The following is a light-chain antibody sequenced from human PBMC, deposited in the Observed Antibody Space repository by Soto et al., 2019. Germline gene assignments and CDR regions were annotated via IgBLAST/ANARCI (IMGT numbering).Light chain of an antibody. CDR3: QQFNNWPLT. J-gene: IGKJ4*01. Sequence: EIVMTQSPATLSVSPGERATLSCRASQSVSSNLAWYQHKPGQAPRLLMYGASTRATGIPARFSGSGTGTEFTLTISSLQSEDFAVYYCQQFNNWPLTFGGGTKV. CDR2: GAS. CDR1: QSVSSN. V-gene: IGKV3-15*01.